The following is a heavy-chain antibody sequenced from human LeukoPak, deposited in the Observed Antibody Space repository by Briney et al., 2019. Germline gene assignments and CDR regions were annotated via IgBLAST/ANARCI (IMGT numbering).Heavy chain of an antibody. CDR2: ISYDGSHI. CDR1: GFTFSNYA. D-gene: IGHD3-10*01. CDR3: ARDSVRFGEYAIPLHY. V-gene: IGHV3-30*04. J-gene: IGHJ4*02. Sequence: PGGSLRLSCAASGFTFSNYAMHWVRQAPGKGLEWVAVISYDGSHIYYADSMKGRFTISRDNSKNTLYLQMNSLRAEDTAVYYCARDSVRFGEYAIPLHYWGQGTLVTVSS.